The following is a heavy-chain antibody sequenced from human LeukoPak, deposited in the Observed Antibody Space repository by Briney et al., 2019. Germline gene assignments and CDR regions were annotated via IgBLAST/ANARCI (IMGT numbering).Heavy chain of an antibody. J-gene: IGHJ6*02. D-gene: IGHD3-3*01. Sequence: PGGSLRLSCITSGFTFGDYAMSWVRQAPGKGLEWVGFIRSKAYGGTTEYAASVKGRFTISRDDSKSIAYLQMNSLKTEDTAVYYCTQIEYYDFWSGYSYKYYGMDVWGQGTTVTVSS. CDR1: GFTFGDYA. V-gene: IGHV3-49*04. CDR3: TQIEYYDFWSGYSYKYYGMDV. CDR2: IRSKAYGGTT.